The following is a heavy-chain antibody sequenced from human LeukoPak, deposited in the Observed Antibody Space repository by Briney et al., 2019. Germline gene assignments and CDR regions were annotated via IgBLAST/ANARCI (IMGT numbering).Heavy chain of an antibody. CDR3: ARETRRGDAFDI. CDR2: ISSNGGST. J-gene: IGHJ3*02. CDR1: GFTFSNYA. Sequence: PGGSLRLSCAASGFTFSNYAMHWVRQATGKRLEYVSAISSNGGSTYYANSVKGRFTISRDKSKNTVYLKMGSLRAEDMAVYYCARETRRGDAFDIWGQGTMVTVSS. V-gene: IGHV3-64*01. D-gene: IGHD3-16*01.